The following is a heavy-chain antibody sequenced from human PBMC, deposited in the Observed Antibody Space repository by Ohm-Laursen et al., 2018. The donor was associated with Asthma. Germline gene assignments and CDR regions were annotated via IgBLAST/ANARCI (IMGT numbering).Heavy chain of an antibody. Sequence: GSLRLSCTASGFTFSDYYMSWIRQAPGKGLEWVSYISSSSSYTNYADSVKGRFTISRDNSKNTLYLQMNSLRAEDTAVYYCAKEAPGGNSPLDYWGQGTLVTVSS. V-gene: IGHV3-11*05. D-gene: IGHD4-23*01. CDR1: GFTFSDYY. CDR2: ISSSSSYT. J-gene: IGHJ4*02. CDR3: AKEAPGGNSPLDY.